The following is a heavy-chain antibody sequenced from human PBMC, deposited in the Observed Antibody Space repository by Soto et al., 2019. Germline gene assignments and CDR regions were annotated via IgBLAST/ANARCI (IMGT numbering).Heavy chain of an antibody. J-gene: IGHJ6*02. CDR2: MNPNSGNT. V-gene: IGHV1-8*01. CDR1: GYTFTSYD. D-gene: IGHD6-13*01. Sequence: QVQLVQSGAEVKKPGASVKVSCKASGYTFTSYDINWVRQATGQGLEWMGWMNPNSGNTGYAQKFQGRVTMTRNTSISKAYMELSSLRCEDTAVYYCASRGYSSSWYYYYYYGMDVWGQGTTVTVSS. CDR3: ASRGYSSSWYYYYYYGMDV.